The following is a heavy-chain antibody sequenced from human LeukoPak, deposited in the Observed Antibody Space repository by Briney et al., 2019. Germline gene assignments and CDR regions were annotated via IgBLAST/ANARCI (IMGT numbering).Heavy chain of an antibody. Sequence: SETLSLTCTVSGGSISSYYWSWIRQPPGKGLEWIGYIYYSGSTNYNPSLKSRVAISVDTAKNQFSLKLSSVTAADTAVYYCARGGYSYGYDDDFDYWGQGTLVIVSS. CDR1: GGSISSYY. CDR3: ARGGYSYGYDDDFDY. CDR2: IYYSGST. V-gene: IGHV4-59*01. J-gene: IGHJ4*02. D-gene: IGHD5-18*01.